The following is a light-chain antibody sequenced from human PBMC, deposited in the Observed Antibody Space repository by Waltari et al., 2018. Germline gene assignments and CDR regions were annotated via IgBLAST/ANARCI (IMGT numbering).Light chain of an antibody. CDR3: QTGGHGTWV. CDR1: SGHSNHI. J-gene: IGLJ3*02. Sequence: QLVLTQSPSASASLGASVKPTCTLSSGHSNHIIAWPQQRPEKGPRDLMKVNRDGGHNKGAXXXXRFSGSSSGAERSLTISSVQSEDEADYYCQTGGHGTWVFGGGTTLTVL. CDR2: VNRDGGH. V-gene: IGLV4-69*01.